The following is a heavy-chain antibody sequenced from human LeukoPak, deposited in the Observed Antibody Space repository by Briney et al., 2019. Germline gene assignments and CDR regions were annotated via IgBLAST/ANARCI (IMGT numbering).Heavy chain of an antibody. CDR3: ARGRGDSSSWYFDY. V-gene: IGHV3-7*01. CDR2: VKQDGSEK. J-gene: IGHJ4*02. D-gene: IGHD6-13*01. Sequence: PGGSLRLSCAASGFTFSNFWMTWVRQALGRGLEWVANVKQDGSEKSCVDSVKGRFTISRDNAKNSLYLQMNSLRVEDTAVYYCARGRGDSSSWYFDYWGQGTLVTVSS. CDR1: GFTFSNFW.